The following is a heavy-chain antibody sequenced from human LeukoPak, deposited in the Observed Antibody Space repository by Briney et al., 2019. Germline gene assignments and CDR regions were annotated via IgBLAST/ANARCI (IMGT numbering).Heavy chain of an antibody. V-gene: IGHV1-46*01. Sequence: GASVKVSCKASGYTFTSYYMHWVRQAPGQGLEWMGIINPSGGSTSYAQKFLGRVTMTRDTSTSTVYMELSSLRSEDTAVYYCARDQAYSSGWLKSAYYYYGMDVWGQGTTVTVSS. CDR1: GYTFTSYY. CDR3: ARDQAYSSGWLKSAYYYYGMDV. D-gene: IGHD6-19*01. J-gene: IGHJ6*02. CDR2: INPSGGST.